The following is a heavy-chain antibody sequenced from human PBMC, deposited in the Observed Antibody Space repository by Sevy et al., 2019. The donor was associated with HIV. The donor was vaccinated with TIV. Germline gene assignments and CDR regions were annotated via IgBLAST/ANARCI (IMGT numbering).Heavy chain of an antibody. J-gene: IGHJ4*02. D-gene: IGHD5-18*01. V-gene: IGHV3-30*18. CDR1: GFTFSSYG. CDR2: TSYDGSNK. CDR3: AKVPRGSRYPNIDY. Sequence: GGSLRLSCAASGFTFSSYGMHWVRQAPGKGLEWVAVTSYDGSNKYYADSVKGRFTISRDNSKNTLYLQMNSLRVEDTAVYYCAKVPRGSRYPNIDYWGQGTLVTVSS.